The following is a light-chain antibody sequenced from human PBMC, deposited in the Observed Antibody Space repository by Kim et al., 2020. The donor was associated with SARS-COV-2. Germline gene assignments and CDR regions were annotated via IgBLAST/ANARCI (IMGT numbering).Light chain of an antibody. CDR1: PNVDIN. Sequence: FPGEVATLTGRASPNVDINLAWYQQTPGQPPSLLIYEAAIRAAGIPDRFSGSGSGTDFTLTIGSLAPEEFAVYYCQQRGTWPPALTFGGGTKLEI. CDR3: QQRGTWPPALT. CDR2: EAA. J-gene: IGKJ4*01. V-gene: IGKV3-11*01.